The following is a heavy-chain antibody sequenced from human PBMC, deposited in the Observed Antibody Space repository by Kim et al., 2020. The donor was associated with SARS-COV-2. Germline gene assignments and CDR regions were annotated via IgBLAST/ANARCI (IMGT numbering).Heavy chain of an antibody. CDR3: VGGWGY. J-gene: IGHJ4*02. V-gene: IGHV3-48*03. CDR2: SSSNTI. Sequence: SSSNTIYYVDSVRGRFTISRDNAKNSLFLQMDSLRAEDTALYYCVGGWGYWGQGTLVTVSS. D-gene: IGHD1-26*01.